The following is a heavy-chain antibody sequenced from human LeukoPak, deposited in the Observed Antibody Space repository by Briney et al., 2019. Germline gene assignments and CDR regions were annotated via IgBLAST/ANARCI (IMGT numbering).Heavy chain of an antibody. CDR3: AKDRLLWFGELLAPSDY. D-gene: IGHD3-10*01. CDR1: GFTFSSYG. V-gene: IGHV3-30*18. Sequence: PGRSLRLSCAASGFTFSSYGMHWVRQAPGKGLEGVAGISYDGSNKYYADSVKGRFTISRDNSKNTLYLQMNSLRAEDTAVYYCAKDRLLWFGELLAPSDYWGQGTLVTVSS. J-gene: IGHJ4*02. CDR2: ISYDGSNK.